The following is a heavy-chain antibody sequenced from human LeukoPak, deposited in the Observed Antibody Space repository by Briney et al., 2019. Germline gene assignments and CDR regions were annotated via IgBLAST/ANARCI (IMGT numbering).Heavy chain of an antibody. J-gene: IGHJ4*02. CDR3: ARAVDGY. D-gene: IGHD5-24*01. Sequence: GGSLRLSCAASGFTFSNYALSWVRQAPGKGLEWVSTISKNGGGTHYAHSVKGRFTISRDNTKNTLYLQMNSLRAEDTAVYYCARAVDGYWGKRTLVTVS. CDR1: GFTFSNYA. V-gene: IGHV3-23*01. CDR2: ISKNGGGT.